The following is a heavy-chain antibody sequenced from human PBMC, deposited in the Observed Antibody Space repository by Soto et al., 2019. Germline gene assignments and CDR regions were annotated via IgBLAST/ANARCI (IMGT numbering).Heavy chain of an antibody. V-gene: IGHV4-59*12. D-gene: IGHD6-19*01. Sequence: PSETLSLTCTVSGGSINNYYWSWIRQPPGKGLEWVGHIFYSGSTNYNPYLKSRITISVDTSKNQFSLKLSSETAADTAVYYCARAGGLGAVAADYWGQGTLVTVSS. CDR1: GGSINNYY. CDR3: ARAGGLGAVAADY. J-gene: IGHJ4*02. CDR2: IFYSGST.